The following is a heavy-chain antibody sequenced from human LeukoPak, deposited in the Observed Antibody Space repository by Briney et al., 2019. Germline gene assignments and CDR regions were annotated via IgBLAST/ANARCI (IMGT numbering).Heavy chain of an antibody. Sequence: GGSLRLSCAASGFTFSSYGMNWVRQAPGKGLEWVSSISSSSSYIYYADSVKGRFTISRDNAKNSLYLQMNSLRAEDTAVYYCARDGSGYFDYWGQGTLVTVSS. V-gene: IGHV3-21*01. D-gene: IGHD6-19*01. CDR1: GFTFSSYG. CDR3: ARDGSGYFDY. J-gene: IGHJ4*02. CDR2: ISSSSSYI.